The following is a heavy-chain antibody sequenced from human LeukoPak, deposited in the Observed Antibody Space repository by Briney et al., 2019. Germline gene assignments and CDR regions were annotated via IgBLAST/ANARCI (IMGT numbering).Heavy chain of an antibody. Sequence: PSETLSLPCTVSGGSISSYYWSWIRQPPGKGLEWIGYIYYSGSTNYNASLKSRVTISVDTSKNQFSLKLSSVTAADTAVYYCARHYYDSSGFDYWGQGTLVTVSS. J-gene: IGHJ4*02. D-gene: IGHD3-22*01. CDR1: GGSISSYY. CDR2: IYYSGST. CDR3: ARHYYDSSGFDY. V-gene: IGHV4-59*01.